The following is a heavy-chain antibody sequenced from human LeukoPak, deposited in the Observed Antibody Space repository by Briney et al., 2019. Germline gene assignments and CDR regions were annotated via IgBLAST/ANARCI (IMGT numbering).Heavy chain of an antibody. CDR3: AKVVGSSGWYVY. V-gene: IGHV3-23*01. D-gene: IGHD6-19*01. J-gene: IGHJ4*02. CDR1: GFTFSSYA. Sequence: GGSLRLSCEASGFTFSSYAMSWVRQAPGRGLEWVSAISGSGGSTYYADSVKGRFTISRDNSKNTLYLQMNSLRAEDTAVYCCAKVVGSSGWYVYWGQGTLVTVSS. CDR2: ISGSGGST.